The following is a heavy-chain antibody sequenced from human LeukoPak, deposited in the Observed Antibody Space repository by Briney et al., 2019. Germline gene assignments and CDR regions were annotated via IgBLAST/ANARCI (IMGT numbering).Heavy chain of an antibody. CDR1: GFTFSSYW. CDR3: ARDRKSGEWDLVP. J-gene: IGHJ4*02. V-gene: IGHV3-48*01. Sequence: PGGSLRLSCAASGFTFSSYWMSWVRQAPGKGLEWVSYISGSSRTTYYADSVKGRFIISRDNAKNSLYLQMNSLRAEDTAVYYCARDRKSGEWDLVPWGQGTLVTVSS. D-gene: IGHD1-26*01. CDR2: ISGSSRTT.